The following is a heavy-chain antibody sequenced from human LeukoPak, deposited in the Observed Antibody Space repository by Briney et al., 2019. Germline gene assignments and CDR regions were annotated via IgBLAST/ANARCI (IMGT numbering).Heavy chain of an antibody. CDR2: IYTSGST. CDR1: GGSISSYY. V-gene: IGHV4-4*07. J-gene: IGHJ2*01. D-gene: IGHD4-17*01. Sequence: SETLSLTCTVSGGSISSYYWSWIRQPAGKGLEWIGRIYTSGSTNYNPSLKSRVTISVDTSKNQFSLKLSSVTAADTAVYYCARGDYGDYSPYWYFDLWGRGTLVTVSS. CDR3: ARGDYGDYSPYWYFDL.